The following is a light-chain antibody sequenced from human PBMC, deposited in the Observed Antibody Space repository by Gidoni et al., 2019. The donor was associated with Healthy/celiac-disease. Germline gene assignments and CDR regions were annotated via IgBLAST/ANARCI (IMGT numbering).Light chain of an antibody. V-gene: IGKV1-27*01. CDR3: QKYNSALT. CDR2: AAS. CDR1: QGISNY. J-gene: IGKJ5*01. Sequence: DIQMTQSPSSLSASVGDRVTITCRASQGISNYLAWYQQKPGKVPKLLIYAASTLQSGVPSRFSGSGSGTDFTLPISSLQPEDVATYYCQKYNSALTFGQGTRLEIK.